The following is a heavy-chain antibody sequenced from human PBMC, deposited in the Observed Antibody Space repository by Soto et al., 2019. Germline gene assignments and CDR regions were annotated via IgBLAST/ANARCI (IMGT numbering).Heavy chain of an antibody. V-gene: IGHV1-3*01. D-gene: IGHD3-10*01. Sequence: ASVKVCFKASGYTFTSYAMHLVRQAPGQRLEWMGWINAGNGNTKYSQKFQGRVTITRDTSASTAYMELSSLRSEDTAVYYCARGEFYGSGSDYWGQGTMVTVSS. CDR1: GYTFTSYA. CDR2: INAGNGNT. CDR3: ARGEFYGSGSDY. J-gene: IGHJ4*02.